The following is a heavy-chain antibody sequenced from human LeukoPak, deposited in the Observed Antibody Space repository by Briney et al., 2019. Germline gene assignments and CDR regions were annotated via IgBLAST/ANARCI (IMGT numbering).Heavy chain of an antibody. Sequence: ASVKVSCKASSYTFTSYGISWVRQAPGQGLEWMGWISAYNGNTNYAQKLQGRVTMTTDTSTSTAYMELRSLRSDDTAVYYCARDSRITMVRGVSPFDYWGQGTLVTVSS. CDR2: ISAYNGNT. V-gene: IGHV1-18*01. CDR3: ARDSRITMVRGVSPFDY. J-gene: IGHJ4*02. CDR1: SYTFTSYG. D-gene: IGHD3-10*01.